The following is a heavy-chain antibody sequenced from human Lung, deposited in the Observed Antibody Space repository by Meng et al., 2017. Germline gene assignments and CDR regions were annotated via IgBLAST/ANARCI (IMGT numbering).Heavy chain of an antibody. V-gene: IGHV6-1*01. D-gene: IGHD1-26*01. CDR2: TYYRSKSYI. CDR1: GASAASNSAG. CDR3: AGGGLVRSTRGYFDY. Sequence: QIPLQQSVPGLVKPSQTLSLTCAISGASAASNSAGWNWSRQSPSRGLEWLGRTYYRSKSYIDYAVSVKSRITINPDTSKNQFSLHLNSVTPEDTAVYYCAGGGLVRSTRGYFDYWGQGTLVTASS. J-gene: IGHJ4*02.